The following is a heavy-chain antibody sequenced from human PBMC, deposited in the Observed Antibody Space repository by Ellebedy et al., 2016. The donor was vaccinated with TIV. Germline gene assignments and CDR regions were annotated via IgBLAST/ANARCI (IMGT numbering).Heavy chain of an antibody. CDR1: GFTFSTYW. D-gene: IGHD2-21*02. V-gene: IGHV3-23*01. J-gene: IGHJ4*02. CDR3: AKPGGMVVTIFRSPDYYFDY. CDR2: ISVSGGST. Sequence: GESLKISXVASGFTFSTYWMHWVRQAPGKGLEWVSTISVSGGSTYYADSVNGRFTISRDNSENTLYLQMSRLRAEDTAVYYCAKPGGMVVTIFRSPDYYFDYWGQGTLVTVSS.